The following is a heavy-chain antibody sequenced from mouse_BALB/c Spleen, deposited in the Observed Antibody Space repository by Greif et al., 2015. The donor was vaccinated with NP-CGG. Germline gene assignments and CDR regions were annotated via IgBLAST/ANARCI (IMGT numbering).Heavy chain of an antibody. J-gene: IGHJ2*01. CDR3: TRSEGNYYFDY. CDR2: IYPSDSYT. V-gene: IGHV1-69*02. D-gene: IGHD2-1*01. CDR1: GYTSTSYW. Sequence: QVQLQQSGAELVRPGASVKLSCKASGYTSTSYWINWVKQRPGQGLEWIGNIYPSDSYTNYNQKFKDKATLTVDKSSSTAYMQLSSPTSEDSAVYYCTRSEGNYYFDYWGQGTTLTVSS.